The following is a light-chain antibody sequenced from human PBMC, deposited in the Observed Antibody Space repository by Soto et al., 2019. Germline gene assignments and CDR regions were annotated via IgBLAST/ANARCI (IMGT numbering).Light chain of an antibody. V-gene: IGKV3-20*01. CDR2: GAS. J-gene: IGKJ1*01. Sequence: LTQSPVPLSLSPLERATLSCRASQSFRGLLAWYQQKPGQAPRLLIYGASSRATGIPDRFSGSGSGTDFTLTISRLEPEDFAVYYCQRYGRSPRTFGQGTKVDIK. CDR3: QRYGRSPRT. CDR1: QSFRGL.